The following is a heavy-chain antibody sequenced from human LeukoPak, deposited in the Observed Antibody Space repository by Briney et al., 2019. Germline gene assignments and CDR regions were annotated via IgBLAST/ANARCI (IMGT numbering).Heavy chain of an antibody. CDR1: GGSISSYY. Sequence: PSETLSLTCTVSGGSISSYYWSWIRQPPGKGLEWVANIKQDGSEKYYVDSVKGRFTISRDNAKNSLYLQMNSLRAEDTAVYYCARDPSFTFGGVIGYFDYWGQGTLVTVFS. V-gene: IGHV3-7*01. CDR2: IKQDGSEK. J-gene: IGHJ4*02. D-gene: IGHD3-16*02. CDR3: ARDPSFTFGGVIGYFDY.